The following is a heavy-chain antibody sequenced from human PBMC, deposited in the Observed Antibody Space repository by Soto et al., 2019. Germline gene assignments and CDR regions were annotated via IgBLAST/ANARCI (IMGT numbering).Heavy chain of an antibody. D-gene: IGHD1-26*01. CDR1: GYSFIDYW. CDR3: AGRGVSGNSCLSYFYFGVDV. V-gene: IGHV5-51*01. J-gene: IGHJ6*02. Sequence: GESLKISCKGSGYSFIDYWIGWVRQMPGKGLEWMGIIFPGESRTTYSPSFQRQVTISADKSFTTAYLQWTSLTASATARYDCAGRGVSGNSCLSYFYFGVDVCGQGTTVTVSS. CDR2: IFPGESRT.